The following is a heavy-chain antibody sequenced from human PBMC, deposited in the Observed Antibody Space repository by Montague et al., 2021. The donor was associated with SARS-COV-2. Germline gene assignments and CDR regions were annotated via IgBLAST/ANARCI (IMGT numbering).Heavy chain of an antibody. CDR2: IYYSGST. Sequence: SETLSLTCTVSGGSISSSSYHWGWIRQPPGKGLEWIGSIYYSGSTYYNPSLKSRVTISVDTSKNQFSLKLSSVTAADTAVYYCARHPLRMITFGGVMGFDYWGQGTLVTVSS. CDR3: ARHPLRMITFGGVMGFDY. D-gene: IGHD3-16*01. J-gene: IGHJ4*02. V-gene: IGHV4-39*01. CDR1: GGSISSSSYH.